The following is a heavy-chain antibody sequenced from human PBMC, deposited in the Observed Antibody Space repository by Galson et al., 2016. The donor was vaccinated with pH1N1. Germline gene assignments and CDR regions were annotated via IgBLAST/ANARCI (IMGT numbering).Heavy chain of an antibody. D-gene: IGHD3-10*01. CDR1: GGTFSPYA. V-gene: IGHV1-69*13. CDR3: AGGGGANCQESNY. CDR2: IIPIFATA. J-gene: IGHJ4*01. Sequence: SVKVSCKASGGTFSPYAINWVRQAPGQGLEWMGGIIPIFATANYAQKFQGRVTITADESTKKDYMELTRLRPEDTAVYYCAGGGGANCQESNYWGQGTLVTVSS.